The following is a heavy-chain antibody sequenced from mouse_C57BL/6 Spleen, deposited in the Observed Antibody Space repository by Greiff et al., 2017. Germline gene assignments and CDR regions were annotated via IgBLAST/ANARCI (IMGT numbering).Heavy chain of an antibody. CDR1: GYTFTSYW. CDR2: IYPGSGST. D-gene: IGHD2-1*01. J-gene: IGHJ1*03. CDR3: ARFGDSHYGNHRRWYFDV. Sequence: QVQLQQPGAELVKPGASVKMSCKASGYTFTSYWITWVKQRPGQGLEWIGDIYPGSGSTNYNEKFKSKATLTVDTSSSTAYMQLSSLTSEDSAVYYCARFGDSHYGNHRRWYFDVWGTETTVTVSS. V-gene: IGHV1-55*01.